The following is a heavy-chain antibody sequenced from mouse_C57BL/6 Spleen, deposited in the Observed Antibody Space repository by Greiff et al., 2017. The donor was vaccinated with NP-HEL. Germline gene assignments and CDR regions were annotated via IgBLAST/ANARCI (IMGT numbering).Heavy chain of an antibody. CDR3: ARGRDMVKGSYFDY. CDR1: GYAFSSSW. V-gene: IGHV1-82*01. Sequence: QVQLKQSGPELVKPGASVKISCKASGYAFSSSWMNWVKQRPGKGLEWIGRIYPGDGDTNYNGKFKGKATLTADKSSSTAYMQLSSLTSEDSAVYFCARGRDMVKGSYFDYWGQGTTLTVSS. J-gene: IGHJ2*01. CDR2: IYPGDGDT. D-gene: IGHD2-2*01.